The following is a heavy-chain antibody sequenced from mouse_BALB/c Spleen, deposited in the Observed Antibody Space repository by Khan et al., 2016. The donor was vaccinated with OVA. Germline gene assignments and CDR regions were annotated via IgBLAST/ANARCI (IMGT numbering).Heavy chain of an antibody. Sequence: QVHVKQSGAELVKAGASVKMSCKASGYTFTSYWMHWVKQRLGQGLEWFAETNPTNGRTYYNEKFKSKATLTVDKSSSTAYMLLSGPTFEDSAVYYCVRIQKIVATYCDYWGQGITLTVSS. CDR1: GYTFTSYW. CDR2: TNPTNGRT. D-gene: IGHD1-1*01. J-gene: IGHJ2*01. V-gene: IGHV1S81*02. CDR3: VRIQKIVATYCDY.